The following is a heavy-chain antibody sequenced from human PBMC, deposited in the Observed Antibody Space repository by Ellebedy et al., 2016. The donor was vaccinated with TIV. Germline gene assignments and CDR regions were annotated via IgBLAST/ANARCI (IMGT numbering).Heavy chain of an antibody. J-gene: IGHJ6*02. Sequence: ASVKVSCKASGGTFSSYAISWVRQAPGQGLEWMGGIIPIFGTANYAQKFQGRVTITADESTSTAYMELSSLRSEDTAVYYCARGSGSYVSPHTRSYYYGMDVWGQGTTVTVSS. V-gene: IGHV1-69*13. D-gene: IGHD3-10*01. CDR1: GGTFSSYA. CDR3: ARGSGSYVSPHTRSYYYGMDV. CDR2: IIPIFGTA.